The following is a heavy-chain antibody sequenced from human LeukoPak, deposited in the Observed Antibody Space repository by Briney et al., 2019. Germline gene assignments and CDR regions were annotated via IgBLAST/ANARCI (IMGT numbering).Heavy chain of an antibody. CDR1: GFAFSSYA. Sequence: GGSLRLSCAASGFAFSSYAMSWVRQAPGKGLEWVSAISGSGGSTYYADSVKGRFTISRDNSKNTPYLQMNSLRAEDTAVYYCAKDYTIFGVVPNWFDPWGQGTLVTVSS. J-gene: IGHJ5*02. CDR3: AKDYTIFGVVPNWFDP. D-gene: IGHD3-3*01. CDR2: ISGSGGST. V-gene: IGHV3-23*01.